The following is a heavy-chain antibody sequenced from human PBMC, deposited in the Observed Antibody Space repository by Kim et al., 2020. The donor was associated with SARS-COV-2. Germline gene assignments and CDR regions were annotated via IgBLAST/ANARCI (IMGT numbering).Heavy chain of an antibody. CDR2: IYYSGST. Sequence: SETLSLTCTVSGGSISSSSYYWGWIRQPPGKGLEWIGSIYYSGSTYYNPSLKSRVTISVDTSKNQFSLKLSSVTAADTAVYYCARPSYSRYNWFDPWCQGTLVTVSS. V-gene: IGHV4-39*01. J-gene: IGHJ5*02. D-gene: IGHD6-13*01. CDR1: GGSISSSSYY. CDR3: ARPSYSRYNWFDP.